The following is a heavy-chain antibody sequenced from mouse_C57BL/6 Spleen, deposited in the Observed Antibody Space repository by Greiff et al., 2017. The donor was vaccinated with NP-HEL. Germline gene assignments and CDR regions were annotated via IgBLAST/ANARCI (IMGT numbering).Heavy chain of an antibody. CDR1: GYTFTSYW. J-gene: IGHJ1*03. CDR3: ARWATMVTEFFYWYFDV. D-gene: IGHD2-2*01. V-gene: IGHV1-55*01. CDR2: IYPGSGST. Sequence: QVQLQQPGAELVKPGASVKMSCKASGYTFTSYWITWVKQRPGQGLEWIGYIYPGSGSTNYNEKFKSKATLTVDTSSSTAYMQLSSLTSEDSAVYYCARWATMVTEFFYWYFDVWGTGTTVTVSS.